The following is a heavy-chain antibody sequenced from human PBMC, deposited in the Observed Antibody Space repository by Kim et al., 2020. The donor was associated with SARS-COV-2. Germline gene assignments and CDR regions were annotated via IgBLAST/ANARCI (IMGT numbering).Heavy chain of an antibody. D-gene: IGHD2-15*01. V-gene: IGHV3-21*01. Sequence: GGSLRLSCAASGFTFSSYSMNWVRQAPGKGLEWVSSISSSSSYIYYADSVKGRFTISRDNAKNSLYLQMNSLRAEDTAVYYCARDPNDCSGGSCYSPYYYGMDVWGQGTTVTVSS. CDR2: ISSSSSYI. J-gene: IGHJ6*02. CDR1: GFTFSSYS. CDR3: ARDPNDCSGGSCYSPYYYGMDV.